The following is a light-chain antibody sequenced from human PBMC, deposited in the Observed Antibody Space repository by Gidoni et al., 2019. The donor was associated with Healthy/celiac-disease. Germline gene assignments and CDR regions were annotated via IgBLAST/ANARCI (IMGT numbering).Light chain of an antibody. J-gene: IGKJ1*01. CDR3: QQYNNWGT. Sequence: EIVMTPSPATLSVSPGERATLSCRASQSVNSNLAWYQQKPGQAPRLLLYGASTRATGIPARCRGSGSGTEFTLTISSLPSEDVAVYYCQQYNNWGTFGQGTKVEIK. CDR1: QSVNSN. V-gene: IGKV3-15*01. CDR2: GAS.